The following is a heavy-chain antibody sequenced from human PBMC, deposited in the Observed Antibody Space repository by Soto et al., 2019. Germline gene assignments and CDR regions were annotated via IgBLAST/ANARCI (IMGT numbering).Heavy chain of an antibody. CDR3: XRSIVVVTALDY. Sequence: QVQLVQSGAEEKKPGASVKVSCXXSXXXFTSYAMHWVRQAPGQRLEWMGWINAGNGNTKYSQKFPGRVTITRDTSASTAYMELSSLRXXDTXVXXCXRSIVVVTALDYWGQGTLVTVSS. J-gene: IGHJ4*02. CDR2: INAGNGNT. D-gene: IGHD2-21*02. CDR1: XXXFTSYA. V-gene: IGHV1-3*05.